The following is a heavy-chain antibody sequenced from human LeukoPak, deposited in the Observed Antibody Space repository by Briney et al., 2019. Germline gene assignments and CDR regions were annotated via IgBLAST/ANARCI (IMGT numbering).Heavy chain of an antibody. CDR2: FYHSGST. V-gene: IGHV4-4*02. CDR3: ARGSGSYFVDNWFDP. CDR1: GGSISSSNW. Sequence: SGTLSLTCAVSGGSISSSNWWSWVRQPPGKGLEWMGEFYHSGSTNYNPSLKSRVTISVDKSRNQFSLKLSSVTAADTAVYYCARGSGSYFVDNWFDPWGQGTLVTVSS. D-gene: IGHD3-10*01. J-gene: IGHJ5*02.